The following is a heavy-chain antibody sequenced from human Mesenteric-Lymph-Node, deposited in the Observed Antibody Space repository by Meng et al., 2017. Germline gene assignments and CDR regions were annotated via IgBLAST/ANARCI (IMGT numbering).Heavy chain of an antibody. CDR2: ISRNGDMI. D-gene: IGHD5-12*01. CDR3: ARASRLDYGDY. V-gene: IGHV3-11*04. CDR1: GFTFSDYY. J-gene: IGHJ4*02. Sequence: GESLKISCVASGFTFSDYYMSWIRQAPGKGLEWVSYISRNGDMIYYADSVKGRFTVSRDNTKNSLYLQMNSLRAEDTAVYYCARASRLDYGDYWGQGTLVTVSS.